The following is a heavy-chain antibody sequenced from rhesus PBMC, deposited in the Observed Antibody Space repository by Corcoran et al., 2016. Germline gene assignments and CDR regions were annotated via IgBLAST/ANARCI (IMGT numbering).Heavy chain of an antibody. CDR3: ARKEFPYYFDY. D-gene: IGHD1-32*01. V-gene: IGHV2-1*01. CDR1: GFSLSTSGMG. J-gene: IGHJ4*01. CDR2: IYWNDDK. Sequence: QVTLKESGPALVKPTQTLTLTCTFSGFSLSTSGMGVGWIRQPSRKTLEWLAHIYWNDDKYYSTSLKSRLTIAKDTSKNQVFLTMTNMDPVDTATYYCARKEFPYYFDYWGQGVLVTVSS.